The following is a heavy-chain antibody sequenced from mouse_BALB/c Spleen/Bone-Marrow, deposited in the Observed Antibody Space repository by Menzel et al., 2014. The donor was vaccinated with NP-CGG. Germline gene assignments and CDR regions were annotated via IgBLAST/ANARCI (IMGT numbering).Heavy chain of an antibody. CDR3: TRDLYDGYSYYAMDY. CDR2: ITSVGVYT. Sequence: EVNLVDSGGGLVKPGGSLKLSCAASGFTFSSYTMSWVRQTPEKRLEWVATITSVGVYTYYPDSVKGRFTISRDNAENTLYLQMSSLKSEDTAMYYCTRDLYDGYSYYAMDYWGQGTSVTVSS. J-gene: IGHJ4*01. CDR1: GFTFSSYT. D-gene: IGHD2-3*01. V-gene: IGHV5-6-4*01.